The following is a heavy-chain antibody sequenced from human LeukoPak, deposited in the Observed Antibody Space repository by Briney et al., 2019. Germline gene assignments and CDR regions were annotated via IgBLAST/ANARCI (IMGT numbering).Heavy chain of an antibody. Sequence: SETLSLTCTVSGGSISSYYWSWIRQPPGKGLEWIGYIYYSGSTNYNPSLKSQVTISVDTSKNQFPLKLSSVTAADTAVYYCARDRDPYMVLGWFDPWGQGTLVTVSS. D-gene: IGHD3-10*01. CDR2: IYYSGST. CDR3: ARDRDPYMVLGWFDP. CDR1: GGSISSYY. J-gene: IGHJ5*02. V-gene: IGHV4-59*01.